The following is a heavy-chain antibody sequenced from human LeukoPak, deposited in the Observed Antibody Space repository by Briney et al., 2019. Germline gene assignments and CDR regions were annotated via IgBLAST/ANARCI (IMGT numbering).Heavy chain of an antibody. CDR3: ARDEQWSFDY. V-gene: IGHV1-2*02. D-gene: IGHD6-19*01. Sequence: GASVKASCKASGGTFSSYAISWVRQAPGQGLEWMGWINPNSGGTNYAQKFQGRVTMTRDTSISTAYMELSRLRSDDTAVYYCARDEQWSFDYWGQGTLVTVSS. CDR2: INPNSGGT. J-gene: IGHJ4*02. CDR1: GGTFSSYA.